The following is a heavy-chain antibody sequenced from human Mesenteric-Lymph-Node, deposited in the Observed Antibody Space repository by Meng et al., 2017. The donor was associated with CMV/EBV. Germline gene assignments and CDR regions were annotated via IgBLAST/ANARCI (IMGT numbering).Heavy chain of an antibody. CDR1: GLTLSDDH. D-gene: IGHD2-2*01. V-gene: IGHV3-11*01. Sequence: GESLKISCAASGLTLSDDHMSWIRQAPGKGLEWVSYITRSGTTIYYADSVKGRFTISRDLSKNTLYLQMNSLRAEDTAMYYCASVFGDVVPAATFYGMDVWGQGTTVTVSS. CDR3: ASVFGDVVPAATFYGMDV. CDR2: ITRSGTTI. J-gene: IGHJ6*02.